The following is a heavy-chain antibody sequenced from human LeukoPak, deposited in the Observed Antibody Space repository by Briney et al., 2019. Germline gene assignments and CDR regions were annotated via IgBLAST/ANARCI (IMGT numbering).Heavy chain of an antibody. CDR1: GGSFSGYY. CDR2: INHSGST. J-gene: IGHJ4*02. Sequence: SETLSLTCAVYGGSFSGYYWSWIRQPPGKGLEWIGEINHSGSTNYNPSLKSRVTIPVDTSKNQFSLKLSSVTAADTAVYYCARKRYGSGRRTPLDYWGQGTLVTVSS. CDR3: ARKRYGSGRRTPLDY. V-gene: IGHV4-34*01. D-gene: IGHD3-10*01.